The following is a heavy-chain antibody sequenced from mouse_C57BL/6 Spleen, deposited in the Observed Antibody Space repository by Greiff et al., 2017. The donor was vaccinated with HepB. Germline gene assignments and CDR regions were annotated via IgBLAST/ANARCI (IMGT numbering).Heavy chain of an antibody. CDR2: IHPNSGST. CDR3: ARGRDSSGPYYYAMDY. Sequence: QVQLQQPGAELVKPGASVKLSCKASGYTFTSYWMHWVKQRPGQGLEWIGMIHPNSGSTNYNEKLKSKATLTVDKSSSTAYMQLSSLTSEDSAVYYCARGRDSSGPYYYAMDYWGQGTSVTVSS. J-gene: IGHJ4*01. V-gene: IGHV1-64*01. D-gene: IGHD3-2*02. CDR1: GYTFTSYW.